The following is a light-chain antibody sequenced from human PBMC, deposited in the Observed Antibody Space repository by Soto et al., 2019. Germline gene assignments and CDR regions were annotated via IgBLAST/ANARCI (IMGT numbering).Light chain of an antibody. CDR2: GAS. V-gene: IGKV3-15*01. J-gene: IGKJ5*01. CDR1: QGISSW. Sequence: MTQSPSSVSASVGDRVTITCRASQGISSWLAWYQQKRGQAPRLLIYGASTRATGIPARFSGSGSGTDFTLTISSLQSEDFAVYYCQQYYDWPITFGQGTRLEIK. CDR3: QQYYDWPIT.